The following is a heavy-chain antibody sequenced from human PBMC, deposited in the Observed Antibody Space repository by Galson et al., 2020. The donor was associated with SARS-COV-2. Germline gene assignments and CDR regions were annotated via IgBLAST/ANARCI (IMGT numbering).Heavy chain of an antibody. CDR3: ARRLTAHFDY. Sequence: GGSLRLSCAASRFTFSSYVMSWVRQAPGKGLEWVSDIGASGYTTYYADSVKGRFTISRDNSKNTLYLQMNSLRAEDTALYYCARRLTAHFDYWGQGTLVTVSS. CDR1: RFTFSSYV. D-gene: IGHD5-18*01. CDR2: IGASGYTT. V-gene: IGHV3-23*01. J-gene: IGHJ4*02.